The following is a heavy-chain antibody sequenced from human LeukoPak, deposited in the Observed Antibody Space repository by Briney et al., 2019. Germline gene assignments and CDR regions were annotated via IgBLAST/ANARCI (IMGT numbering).Heavy chain of an antibody. CDR1: GFTFSSYA. J-gene: IGHJ4*02. CDR2: IGGSGGST. CDR3: AKGKGVGITAASDY. D-gene: IGHD6-13*01. Sequence: GGSLRLSCAASGFTFSSYAMNWVRQAPGKGLEWVSTIGGSGGSTYYTDPVKGRFTISRDNTKSTVFLQMNSLRAEDTAVYYCAKGKGVGITAASDYWGQGTLVTVSS. V-gene: IGHV3-23*01.